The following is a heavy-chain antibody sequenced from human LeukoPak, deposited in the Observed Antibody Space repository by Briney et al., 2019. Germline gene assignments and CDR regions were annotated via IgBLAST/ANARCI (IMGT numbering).Heavy chain of an antibody. CDR3: ARDLDLILTGYDGMDV. J-gene: IGHJ6*02. Sequence: SETLSLTCAVYGGSFSGYYWSWIRQPPGKGLEWIGEINHSGSTNYNPSLKSRVTISVDTSKNQFSLKLSSVTAADTAVYYCARDLDLILTGYDGMDVWGQGTTVTVSS. CDR1: GGSFSGYY. D-gene: IGHD3-9*01. V-gene: IGHV4-34*01. CDR2: INHSGST.